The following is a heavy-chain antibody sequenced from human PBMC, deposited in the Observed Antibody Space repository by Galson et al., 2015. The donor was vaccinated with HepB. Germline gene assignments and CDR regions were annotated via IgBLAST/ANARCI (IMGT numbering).Heavy chain of an antibody. CDR3: AREEMELGIGPLPCYYYGMDV. CDR2: IIPILGIA. V-gene: IGHV1-69*04. D-gene: IGHD7-27*01. CDR1: GYTFTSYG. J-gene: IGHJ6*02. Sequence: SVKVSCKASGYTFTSYGISWVRQAPGQGLEWMGRIIPILGIANYAQKFQGRVTITADKSTSTAYMELSSLRSEDTAVYYCAREEMELGIGPLPCYYYGMDVWGQGTTVTVSS.